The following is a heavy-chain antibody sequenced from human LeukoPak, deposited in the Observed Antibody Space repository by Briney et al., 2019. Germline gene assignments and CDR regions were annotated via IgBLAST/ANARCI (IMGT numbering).Heavy chain of an antibody. V-gene: IGHV1-69*13. CDR1: GYTFTSYA. CDR2: IIPIFGTA. CDR3: AREVLRYFDWLLTRDAFDI. J-gene: IGHJ3*02. Sequence: GASVKVSCKASGYTFTSYAISWVRQAPGQGLEWMGGIIPIFGTANYAQKFQGRVTITADESTSTAYMELSSLRSEDTAVYYCAREVLRYFDWLLTRDAFDIWGQGTMVTVSS. D-gene: IGHD3-9*01.